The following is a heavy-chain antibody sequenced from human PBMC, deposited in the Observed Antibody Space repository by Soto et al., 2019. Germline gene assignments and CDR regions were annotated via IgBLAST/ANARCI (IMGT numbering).Heavy chain of an antibody. CDR3: ARDSRLGRNFHY. D-gene: IGHD3-10*01. Sequence: QVQLQESGPGLVKPSETLSLTCTVSGGSISSYYWSWIRQPPGKGLEWIGYIYYSGSTNYNPSLKSRVTISVDTSKNQFPLKLGSVTAADTAVYYCARDSRLGRNFHYWGQGTLVTVSS. V-gene: IGHV4-59*01. CDR1: GGSISSYY. J-gene: IGHJ4*02. CDR2: IYYSGST.